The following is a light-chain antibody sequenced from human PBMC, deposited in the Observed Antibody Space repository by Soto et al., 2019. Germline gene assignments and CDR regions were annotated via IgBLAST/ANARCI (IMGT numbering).Light chain of an antibody. V-gene: IGLV2-14*01. CDR3: SSYASSNTLV. J-gene: IGLJ1*01. CDR2: EVS. CDR1: SSDVGSYNY. Sequence: QSALTQPASVSGSPGQSITISCTGTSSDVGSYNYVSWYQQHPGKAPKLMIYEVSYRPSGVSFRFSGSKSGNAASLTISGLQAEDEADYYCSSYASSNTLVFGTGTQLTVL.